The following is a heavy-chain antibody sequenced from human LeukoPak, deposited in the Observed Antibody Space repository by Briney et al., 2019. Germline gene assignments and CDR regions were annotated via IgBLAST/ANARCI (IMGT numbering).Heavy chain of an antibody. CDR3: AREGYSGYDVAFDY. CDR1: GFTFSGCW. Sequence: QTGGSLRLSCAASGFTFSGCWMHWFRQAPGKGLVWVSRINSDGSSTSYADSVKGRFTISRDNAKNTLYLQMNSLRAEDTAVYYCAREGYSGYDVAFDYRGQGTLVTVSS. D-gene: IGHD5-12*01. J-gene: IGHJ4*02. CDR2: INSDGSST. V-gene: IGHV3-74*01.